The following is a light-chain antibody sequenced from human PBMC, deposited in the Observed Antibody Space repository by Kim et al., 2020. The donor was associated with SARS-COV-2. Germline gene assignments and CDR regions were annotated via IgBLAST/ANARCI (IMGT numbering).Light chain of an antibody. V-gene: IGLV1-47*01. CDR2: RND. J-gene: IGLJ1*01. CDR3: ATWDDSLSGSV. Sequence: QSVLTQPPSASGTPGQRVTISCSGSSSSVESNYVYWYQQHPGRAPQLLIFRNDQRPSGVPDRFSASKSGTSASLTISGLRPEDEAEYHCATWDDSLSGSVFGTGTQVTVL. CDR1: SSSVESNY.